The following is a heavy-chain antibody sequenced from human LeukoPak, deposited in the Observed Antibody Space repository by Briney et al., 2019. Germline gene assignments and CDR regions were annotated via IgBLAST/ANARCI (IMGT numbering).Heavy chain of an antibody. CDR2: ISGSGGST. V-gene: IGHV3-23*01. CDR3: TRNYGGNWFDP. CDR1: GFTFSSYA. D-gene: IGHD4-23*01. J-gene: IGHJ5*02. Sequence: GGSLRLSCAASGFTFSSYAMSWVRQAPGKGLEWVSAISGSGGSTYYADSVKGRFTISRDNSKNTMYLQMNSLKAEETAVYYCTRNYGGNWFDPWGQGTLVTVSS.